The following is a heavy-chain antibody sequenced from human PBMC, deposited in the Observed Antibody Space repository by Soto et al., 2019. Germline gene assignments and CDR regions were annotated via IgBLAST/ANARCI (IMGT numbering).Heavy chain of an antibody. D-gene: IGHD3-3*01. J-gene: IGHJ5*02. CDR2: IIPIFGTA. V-gene: IGHV1-69*13. Sequence: ASVKVSCKASGGTFSSYAISWVRQAPGQGLEWMGGIIPIFGTANYAQKFQGRVTITADESTSTAYMELSSLRSEDTAVYYCARRVFGVVSDWFDPWGQGTLVTVSS. CDR3: ARRVFGVVSDWFDP. CDR1: GGTFSSYA.